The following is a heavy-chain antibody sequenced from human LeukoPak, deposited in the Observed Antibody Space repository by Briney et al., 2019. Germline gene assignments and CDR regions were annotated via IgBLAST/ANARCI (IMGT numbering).Heavy chain of an antibody. J-gene: IGHJ4*02. CDR2: IYSGGST. Sequence: GGSLRLSCAASGFTVSGNYMSLVRQAPGKGLEWVSVIYSGGSTYYADSVKGRFTISRDNSKNTLYLQMNSLRAEDTAVYYCATPHSDSSGYFDYWGQGTLVTVSS. V-gene: IGHV3-53*01. CDR1: GFTVSGNY. D-gene: IGHD3-22*01. CDR3: ATPHSDSSGYFDY.